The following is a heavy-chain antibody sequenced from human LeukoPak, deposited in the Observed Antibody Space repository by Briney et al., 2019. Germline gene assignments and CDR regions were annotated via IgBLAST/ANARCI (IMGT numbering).Heavy chain of an antibody. V-gene: IGHV3-30*03. CDR3: ATRSLDTYYDTLTGSAY. CDR1: GFTFSNYG. CDR2: ISYDGSNK. J-gene: IGHJ4*02. D-gene: IGHD3-9*01. Sequence: GGSLRLSCAASGFTFSNYGMHWIRQAPGKGLEWVAIISYDGSNKYYADSVKGRFTISRDNSKNTLYLQMNSLRAEDTAVYSRATRSLDTYYDTLTGSAYWGQGTLVTVSS.